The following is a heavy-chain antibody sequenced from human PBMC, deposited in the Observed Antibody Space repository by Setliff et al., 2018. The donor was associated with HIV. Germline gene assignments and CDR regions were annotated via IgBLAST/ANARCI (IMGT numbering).Heavy chain of an antibody. CDR3: AREQEIGSYLDP. CDR1: GYTFTGYY. V-gene: IGHV1-69*04. Sequence: ASVKVSCKASGYTFTGYYMHWVRQAPGQWLEWMGRIIPILGIPNYAQNFQGRLTISADKSTRTAYLELSSLRSDDSAVYFCAREQEIGSYLDPWGQGTLVTVSS. CDR2: IIPILGIP. J-gene: IGHJ5*02. D-gene: IGHD2-2*02.